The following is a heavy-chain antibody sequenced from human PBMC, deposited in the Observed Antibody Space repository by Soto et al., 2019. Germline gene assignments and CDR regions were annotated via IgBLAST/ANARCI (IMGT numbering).Heavy chain of an antibody. J-gene: IGHJ6*02. CDR3: ARDGYDFWSGYYTGLPPSGGMDV. Sequence: GGSLRLSCAASGFTFSSYAMHWVRQAPGKGLEWVAVISYDGSNKYYADSVKGRFTISRDNSKNTLYLQMNSLRAEDTAVYYCARDGYDFWSGYYTGLPPSGGMDVWGQGTTVTVSS. CDR1: GFTFSSYA. CDR2: ISYDGSNK. V-gene: IGHV3-30-3*01. D-gene: IGHD3-3*01.